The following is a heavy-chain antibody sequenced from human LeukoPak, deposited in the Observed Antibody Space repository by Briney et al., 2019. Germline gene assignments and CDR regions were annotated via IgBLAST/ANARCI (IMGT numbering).Heavy chain of an antibody. Sequence: ESGPTLVNPTQTLTLTCTFSGFSLSTSGVGVGWIRQPPGKALEWLALIYWNDDKRYGPSLKSRLTITKDTSKNQVVLTMTNMDPVDTATYYCAHTVEELVYYYYYMDVWGKGTTVTVSS. V-gene: IGHV2-5*01. D-gene: IGHD6-6*01. CDR1: GFSLSTSGVG. CDR3: AHTVEELVYYYYYMDV. CDR2: IYWNDDK. J-gene: IGHJ6*03.